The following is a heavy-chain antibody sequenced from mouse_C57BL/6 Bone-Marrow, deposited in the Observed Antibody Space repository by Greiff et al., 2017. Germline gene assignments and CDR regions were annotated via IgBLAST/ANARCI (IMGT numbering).Heavy chain of an antibody. V-gene: IGHV1-81*01. D-gene: IGHD2-14*01. CDR2: IYPRSGNT. CDR3: ARGRYARYPHYYAMDC. J-gene: IGHJ4*01. CDR1: GYTFTSYG. Sequence: QVQLQQSGAELARPGASVKLSCKASGYTFTSYGISWVKQSTGQGLEWIGEIYPRSGNTYYNEKFKGKAELTADKASSTAYMGLRSLTSEDSAVYFCARGRYARYPHYYAMDCWGQGTSVTVSS.